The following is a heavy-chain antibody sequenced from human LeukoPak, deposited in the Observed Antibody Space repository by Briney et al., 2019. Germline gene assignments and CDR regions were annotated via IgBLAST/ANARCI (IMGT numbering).Heavy chain of an antibody. CDR2: ITNNGTTI. D-gene: IGHD6-19*01. CDR1: GFTFSSYA. Sequence: GGSLRLSCAASGFTFSSYAVNWVRQAPGKGLEWVSYITNNGTTIYYADSVKGRFTISRDNAENSLYLQMNSLRAEDTAIYYCARDQWLAYYYHGMDVWGQGTTVTVSS. J-gene: IGHJ6*02. CDR3: ARDQWLAYYYHGMDV. V-gene: IGHV3-48*03.